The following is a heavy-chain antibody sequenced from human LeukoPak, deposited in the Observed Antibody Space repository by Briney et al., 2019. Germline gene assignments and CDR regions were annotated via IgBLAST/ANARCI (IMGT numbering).Heavy chain of an antibody. CDR2: ISYDGSNK. CDR3: ARDGDRYSSQYYFDY. CDR1: GFTFSSYG. J-gene: IGHJ4*02. Sequence: GGSLRLSCAASGFTFSSYGMHWVRQAPGKGLEWVAVISYDGSNKYYADSVKGRFTISRDNSKNTLYLQMNSLRAEDTAVYYCARDGDRYSSQYYFDYWGQGTLVTVSS. V-gene: IGHV3-30*03. D-gene: IGHD6-13*01.